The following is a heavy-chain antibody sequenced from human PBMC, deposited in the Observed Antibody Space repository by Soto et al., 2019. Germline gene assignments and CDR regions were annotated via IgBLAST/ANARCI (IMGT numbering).Heavy chain of an antibody. CDR2: IIPIFGTA. J-gene: IGHJ4*02. V-gene: IGHV1-69*05. CDR1: GGTFSSYA. CDR3: ARGPSCGGDCYLFDY. Sequence: GASVKVSCKASGGTFSSYAISWVRQAPGQGLEWMGGIIPIFGTANYAQKFQGRVTLTRDTSTGTVDMELSSLTSEDTAIYYCARGPSCGGDCYLFDYWGQGTQVTVSS. D-gene: IGHD2-21*02.